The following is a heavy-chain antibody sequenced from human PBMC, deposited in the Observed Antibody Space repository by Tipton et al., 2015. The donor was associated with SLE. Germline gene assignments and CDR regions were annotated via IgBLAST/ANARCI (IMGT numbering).Heavy chain of an antibody. D-gene: IGHD6-13*01. CDR3: ARGREQQLGIAFDI. V-gene: IGHV3-23*01. CDR2: ISGSGGST. J-gene: IGHJ3*02. CDR1: GFTFSSYA. Sequence: SGFTFSSYAMSWVRQAPGKGLEWVSAISGSGGSTYYADSVKGRFTISRDNSKNTLYLQMNSLRAEDTAVYYCARGREQQLGIAFDIWGQGTMVTVSS.